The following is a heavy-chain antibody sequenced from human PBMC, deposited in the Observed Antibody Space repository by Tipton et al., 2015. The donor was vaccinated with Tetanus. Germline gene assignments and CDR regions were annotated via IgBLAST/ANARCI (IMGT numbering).Heavy chain of an antibody. Sequence: GLGKPSQTLSLTCAISGDSVSSNSAAWNWIRQSPSRGLEWLGRTYYRSKWYHDYAKSMKSRITINPDTSKNQLSLQLSSVTPEDTAIYFCVRDPGNQWHFAYWGQGILVTVSS. D-gene: IGHD6-19*01. V-gene: IGHV6-1*01. J-gene: IGHJ4*02. CDR1: GDSVSSNSAA. CDR2: TYYRSKWYH. CDR3: VRDPGNQWHFAY.